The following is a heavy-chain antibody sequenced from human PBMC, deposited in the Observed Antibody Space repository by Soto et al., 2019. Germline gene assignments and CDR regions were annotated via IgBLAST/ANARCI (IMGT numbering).Heavy chain of an antibody. D-gene: IGHD6-13*01. Sequence: VQLLESGGGLVQPGGSLRLSCAASGFTFSSYAMSWVRQAPGKGLEWVSTISGSGVNTYYADSVKGRFTISRDNSKNTLYLQMNSLRAEDTAMYYCARPGVAAAPDDYWGQGTLVTVSS. J-gene: IGHJ4*02. CDR3: ARPGVAAAPDDY. CDR2: ISGSGVNT. V-gene: IGHV3-23*01. CDR1: GFTFSSYA.